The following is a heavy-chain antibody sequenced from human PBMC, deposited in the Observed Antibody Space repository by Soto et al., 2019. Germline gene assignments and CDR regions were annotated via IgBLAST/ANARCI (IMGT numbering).Heavy chain of an antibody. V-gene: IGHV3-23*01. CDR3: AKDFRGRSSGFRR. J-gene: IGHJ4*02. Sequence: EVQLLESWGGLVQPGGSLRLSCAASGFTFSSYAMSWVRQAPGKGLEWVSAISGSGGSTYYADSVKGRFTISRDNAKNTLYLQMNSLRAEDTPVYYCAKDFRGRSSGFRRWGQGTLVTVSS. CDR1: GFTFSSYA. D-gene: IGHD6-6*01. CDR2: ISGSGGST.